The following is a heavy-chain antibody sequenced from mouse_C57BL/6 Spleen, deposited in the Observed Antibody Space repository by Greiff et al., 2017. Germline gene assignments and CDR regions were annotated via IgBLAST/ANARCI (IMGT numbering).Heavy chain of an antibody. J-gene: IGHJ2*01. D-gene: IGHD1-1*01. CDR2: ISSGGSYT. CDR1: GFTFSSYG. V-gene: IGHV5-6*01. CDR3: ARLNTTVVAHFDY. Sequence: VQLQQSGGDLVKPGGSLKLSCAASGFTFSSYGMSWVRQTPDKRLEWVATISSGGSYTYYPDSVKGRFTISRDNAKNTLYLQMSSLKSEDTAMYYCARLNTTVVAHFDYWGQGTTLTVSS.